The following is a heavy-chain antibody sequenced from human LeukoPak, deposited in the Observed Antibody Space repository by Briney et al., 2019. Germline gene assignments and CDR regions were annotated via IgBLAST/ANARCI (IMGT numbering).Heavy chain of an antibody. Sequence: PGRSLRLSCAASGFTFSSYGMHWVRQAPGKGLEWVAVIWYDGSNKYYADSVKGRFTISRDNSKNTLYLQMNSLRAEDTAVYYCAKPGDDYGDSGYFDCWGQGTLVTVSS. V-gene: IGHV3-33*06. CDR3: AKPGDDYGDSGYFDC. CDR2: IWYDGSNK. CDR1: GFTFSSYG. J-gene: IGHJ4*02. D-gene: IGHD4-17*01.